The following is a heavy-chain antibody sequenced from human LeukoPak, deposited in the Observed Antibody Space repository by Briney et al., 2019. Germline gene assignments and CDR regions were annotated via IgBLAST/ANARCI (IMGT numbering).Heavy chain of an antibody. CDR1: GGSISTYY. V-gene: IGHV4-59*01. J-gene: IGHJ4*02. D-gene: IGHD4-17*01. CDR3: ARSATLTTIPTFDY. CDR2: IYYSGRT. Sequence: SETLSLTCTVSGGSISTYYWSWIGQPPGKGLEWIGDIYYSGRTNYNPSLKSRVTISVDTSKNLFSLKLTSVTAADTAVYYCARSATLTTIPTFDYWGQGTLVTVSS.